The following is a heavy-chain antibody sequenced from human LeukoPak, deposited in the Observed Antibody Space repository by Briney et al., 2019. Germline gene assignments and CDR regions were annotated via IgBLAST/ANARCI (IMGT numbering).Heavy chain of an antibody. Sequence: ASVKVSCKASGHTFSIYNMHWVRQAPGQGLEWMGIINPSGGSTSYAQKFQGRVTMTRDTSTSTVYMELSSLRSEDTAVYYCARLLSDCSSTSCLDYWGQGTLVTVSS. V-gene: IGHV1-46*01. CDR2: INPSGGST. CDR3: ARLLSDCSSTSCLDY. J-gene: IGHJ4*02. D-gene: IGHD2-2*01. CDR1: GHTFSIYN.